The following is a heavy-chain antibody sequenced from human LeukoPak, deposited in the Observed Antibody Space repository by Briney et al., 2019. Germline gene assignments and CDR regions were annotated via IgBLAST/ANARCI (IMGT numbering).Heavy chain of an antibody. Sequence: KPSETLSLTCAVYGVSFSGYYWSWIRQPPGKGLEWIGESNHSGSTKYNPSLKSRVTISVDTSKNQFSLKLSSVTAADTAVYYCASHYYYDSSGLTWGQGTLVTVSS. CDR1: GVSFSGYY. J-gene: IGHJ4*02. CDR3: ASHYYYDSSGLT. V-gene: IGHV4-34*01. D-gene: IGHD3-22*01. CDR2: SNHSGST.